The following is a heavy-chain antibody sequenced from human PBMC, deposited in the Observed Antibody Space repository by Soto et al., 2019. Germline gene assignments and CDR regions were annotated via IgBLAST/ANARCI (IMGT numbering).Heavy chain of an antibody. CDR3: ATWHEREHAFDV. V-gene: IGHV3-53*01. J-gene: IGHJ3*01. Sequence: DVQLVESGGGLIQPGESLRLSCAAFGLTVSGKKYVAWVRQAPGKALEWVSALYDVDGAFYADRVTGRFTSSSDSSKTTVYLQMNDLRPDDTAVYYCATWHEREHAFDVWGQGTTVTISS. D-gene: IGHD1-1*01. CDR1: GLTVSGKKY. CDR2: LYDVDGA.